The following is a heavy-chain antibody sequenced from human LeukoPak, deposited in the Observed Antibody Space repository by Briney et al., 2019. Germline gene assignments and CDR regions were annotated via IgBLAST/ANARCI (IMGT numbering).Heavy chain of an antibody. CDR3: ATHGYSYGKYYYYYGMDV. V-gene: IGHV4-34*01. CDR2: INHSGST. Sequence: ASETLSLICAVHGSSFSGYYWSWTRQPPGKGLEGFGEINHSGSTNYNPSLKSRVTISVDTSKNQFSLKLSSVTAADTAVYYCATHGYSYGKYYYYYGMDVWGQGTTVTVSS. J-gene: IGHJ6*02. D-gene: IGHD5-18*01. CDR1: GSSFSGYY.